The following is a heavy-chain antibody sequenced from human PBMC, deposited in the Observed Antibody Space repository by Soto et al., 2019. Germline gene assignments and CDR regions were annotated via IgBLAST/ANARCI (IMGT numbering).Heavy chain of an antibody. CDR2: AYYRFRWYN. D-gene: IGHD5-12*01. Sequence: SQTLSLTCAISVDSVSSNSTAWNWIRQSPSRGLEWLGRAYYRFRWYNDYALSVKSRITINPDTSKNQFSLQLNSVTPEDTAVYYCARVVASKWPGSFVDAFDFWGQGTMVTVSS. J-gene: IGHJ3*01. V-gene: IGHV6-1*01. CDR1: VDSVSSNSTA. CDR3: ARVVASKWPGSFVDAFDF.